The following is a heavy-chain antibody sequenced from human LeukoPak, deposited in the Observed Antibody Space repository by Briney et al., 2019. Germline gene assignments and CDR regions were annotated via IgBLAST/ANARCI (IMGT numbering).Heavy chain of an antibody. CDR2: IYYSGST. CDR3: ARVTGYMIEDYFDY. D-gene: IGHD3-9*01. Sequence: GSLRLSCAASGFTFSNAWMSWVRQAPGKGLEWIGYIYYSGSTNYNPSLKSRVTTSVDTSKNQFSLKLRSVTAADTAVYYCARVTGYMIEDYFDYWGQGVLVTVSS. CDR1: GFTFSNAW. J-gene: IGHJ4*02. V-gene: IGHV4-59*01.